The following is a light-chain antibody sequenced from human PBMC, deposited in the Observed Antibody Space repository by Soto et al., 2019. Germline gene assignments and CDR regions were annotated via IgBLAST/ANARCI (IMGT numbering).Light chain of an antibody. CDR3: CSYAGAFTYV. CDR2: GVS. Sequence: QSALTQPRSVSGSPGHSVTISCTGTSSNVGGYSYVSWYQQHPGKAPKLMISGVSKRPSGVPDRFSGSKFGNTASLTISGLQAEDEADYYCCSYAGAFTYVFGSGTKVTVL. J-gene: IGLJ1*01. V-gene: IGLV2-11*01. CDR1: SSNVGGYSY.